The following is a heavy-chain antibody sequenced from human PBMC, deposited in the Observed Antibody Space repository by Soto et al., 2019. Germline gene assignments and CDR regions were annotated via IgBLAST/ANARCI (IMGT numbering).Heavy chain of an antibody. Sequence: GGSLRLSCAASGFTFSSYAMSWVRQAPGKGLEWVSAISGSGGSTYYADSVKGRFTISRDNSKNTLYLQMNSLRAEDTAVYYCAKQGYYGSGTTARHFDYWGQGTLVTVYS. D-gene: IGHD3-10*01. V-gene: IGHV3-23*01. CDR3: AKQGYYGSGTTARHFDY. CDR2: ISGSGGST. CDR1: GFTFSSYA. J-gene: IGHJ4*02.